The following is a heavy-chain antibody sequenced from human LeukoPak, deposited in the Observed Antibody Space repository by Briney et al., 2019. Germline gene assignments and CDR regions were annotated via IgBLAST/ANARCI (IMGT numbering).Heavy chain of an antibody. Sequence: SETLSLTCTVSGYSISNGYYWDWIRQPPGRGLEWIGNIYRSGSTSYNPSLKSRVTISVDTSKNQLSLKLSSVTAADTAVYYCARGEYGLFDYWGQGTLVTVSS. J-gene: IGHJ4*02. V-gene: IGHV4-38-2*02. D-gene: IGHD2/OR15-2a*01. CDR3: ARGEYGLFDY. CDR1: GYSISNGYY. CDR2: IYRSGST.